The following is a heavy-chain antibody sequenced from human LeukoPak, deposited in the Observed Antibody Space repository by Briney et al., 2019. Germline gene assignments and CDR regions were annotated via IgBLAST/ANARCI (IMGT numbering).Heavy chain of an antibody. CDR3: VSAPNPYYFDY. V-gene: IGHV4-31*03. Sequence: SETLSLTCIVYGGSITRGEYYWSWIRHHPEKGLEWIGHISYSGSTYYSPSLKSRVTITMDTSTNQFSLKLSSVTAADTAVYHCVSAPNPYYFDYWGQGTLVAVSS. D-gene: IGHD2-15*01. J-gene: IGHJ4*02. CDR1: GGSITRGEYY. CDR2: ISYSGST.